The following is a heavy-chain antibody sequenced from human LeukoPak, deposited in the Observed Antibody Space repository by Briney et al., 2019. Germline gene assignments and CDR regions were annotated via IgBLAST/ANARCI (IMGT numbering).Heavy chain of an antibody. J-gene: IGHJ4*02. CDR3: AKDYCTGTNCYGDY. V-gene: IGHV3-53*01. CDR2: FYSGGST. CDR1: GFTVSGNY. D-gene: IGHD2-2*01. Sequence: GSLRLSCAASGFTVSGNYMSWVRQAPGKGLEWVSVFYSGGSTYYADSVKGRFTISRDNSKSTLYLQMNSLRAEDTALYYCAKDYCTGTNCYGDYWGQGTLVTVSS.